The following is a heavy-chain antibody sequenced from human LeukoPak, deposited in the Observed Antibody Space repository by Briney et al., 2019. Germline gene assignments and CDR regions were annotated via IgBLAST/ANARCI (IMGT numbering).Heavy chain of an antibody. CDR3: ARAGSIRFDY. J-gene: IGHJ4*02. CDR2: ISGSGA. V-gene: IGHV3-23*01. D-gene: IGHD1-26*01. CDR1: GFTFSAYG. Sequence: GGSLRLSCAASGFTFSAYGMTWVRQAPGKGLEWVSGISGSGAYYADSVKGRFTISRDNSKNTLYLQMNSLRAEDTAVYYCARAGSIRFDYWGQGTLVTVSS.